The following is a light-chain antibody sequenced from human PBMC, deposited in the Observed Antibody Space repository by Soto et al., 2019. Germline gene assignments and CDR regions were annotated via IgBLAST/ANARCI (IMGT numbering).Light chain of an antibody. CDR2: NVS. Sequence: QSALTQPRSVSGVPGQSVTISCTGTTCDIGGYNYVYWYQQHPGKAPKLIIYNVSKRPSGVPDRFSGSKSGNTASLTIAGHDADEEAYYCWCSDAGRYALYVFGTGTKVTVL. V-gene: IGLV2-11*01. CDR1: TCDIGGYNY. J-gene: IGLJ1*01. CDR3: CSDAGRYALYV.